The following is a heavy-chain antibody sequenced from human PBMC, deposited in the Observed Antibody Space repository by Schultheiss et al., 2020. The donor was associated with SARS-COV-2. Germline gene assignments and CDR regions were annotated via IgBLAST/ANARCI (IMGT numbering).Heavy chain of an antibody. CDR2: INPSGGST. CDR1: GYTFTSYY. D-gene: IGHD6-13*01. CDR3: ARSAGIDWYFDL. J-gene: IGHJ2*01. V-gene: IGHV1-46*01. Sequence: ASVKVSCKASGYTFTSYYMHWVRQAPGQGLEWMGIINPSGGSTSYAQKFQGRVTMTRDTSTSTVYMELSRLRSDDTAVYYCARSAGIDWYFDLWGRGTLVTVSS.